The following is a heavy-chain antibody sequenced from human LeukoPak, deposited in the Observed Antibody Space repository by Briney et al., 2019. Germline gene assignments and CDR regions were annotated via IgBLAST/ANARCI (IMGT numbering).Heavy chain of an antibody. D-gene: IGHD2-2*01. V-gene: IGHV1-8*01. J-gene: IGHJ1*01. CDR3: AILPEMVSLESSRVFDL. CDR1: GYTFTDLD. Sequence: ASVKVSCKASGYTFTDLDINWVRQAPGQGLEWMGWMNPKNGNTGYAQTFQNRVSMTRDTSKRTAYMELRRLTSADTAVYYCAILPEMVSLESSRVFDLWGKGTVVSVS. CDR2: MNPKNGNT.